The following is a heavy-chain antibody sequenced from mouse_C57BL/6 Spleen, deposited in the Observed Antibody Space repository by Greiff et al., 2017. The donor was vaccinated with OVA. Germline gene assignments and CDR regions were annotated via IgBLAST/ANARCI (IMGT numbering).Heavy chain of an antibody. D-gene: IGHD1-1*01. V-gene: IGHV5-9-1*02. J-gene: IGHJ2*01. CDR3: TRASYGSDYFDY. Sequence: EVKVVESGEGLVKPGGSLKLSCAASGFTFSSYAMSWVRQTPEKRLEWVAYISSGGDYIYYADTVKGRFTISRDNARNTLYLQMSSLKSEDTAMYYCTRASYGSDYFDYWGQGTTLTVSS. CDR1: GFTFSSYA. CDR2: ISSGGDYI.